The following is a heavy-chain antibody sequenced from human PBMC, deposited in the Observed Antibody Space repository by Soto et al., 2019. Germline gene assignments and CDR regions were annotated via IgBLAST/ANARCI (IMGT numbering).Heavy chain of an antibody. CDR3: ARDHCSGGSCHNYYYYYGMDV. D-gene: IGHD2-15*01. J-gene: IGHJ6*02. CDR1: GGSISSGDYY. CDR2: IYYSGST. V-gene: IGHV4-30-4*01. Sequence: SETLSLTCTVSGGSISSGDYYWSWIRQPPGKGLEWIGYIYYSGSTYYNPSLKSRVTISVDTSKNQFSLKLSSVTAADTAVYYCARDHCSGGSCHNYYYYYGMDVWGQRTTVTVSS.